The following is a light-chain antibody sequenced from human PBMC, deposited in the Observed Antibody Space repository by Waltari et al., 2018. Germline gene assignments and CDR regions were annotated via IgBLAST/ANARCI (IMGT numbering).Light chain of an antibody. CDR2: VNNDVSH. J-gene: IGLJ2*01. V-gene: IGLV4-69*02. CDR1: SEHSHYD. Sequence: QLVLTQSPSASASLGASVKLTCTRTSEHSHYDIAWYQHQPQKGPRYLMNVNNDVSHIKGDGIPDRFSGSSSGAERYLTNSSLQSEDEADYYCQTWGTDTYVVFGGGTKLTVL. CDR3: QTWGTDTYVV.